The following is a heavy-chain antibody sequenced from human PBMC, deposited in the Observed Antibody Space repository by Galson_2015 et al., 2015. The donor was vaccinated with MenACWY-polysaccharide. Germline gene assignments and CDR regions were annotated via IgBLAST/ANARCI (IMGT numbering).Heavy chain of an antibody. Sequence: SVKVSCKASGYTFSSYDINWVRQATGQRLEWMGWMNPNSGNTVYAQKCPGRVTMTRNTSIRTAYTELSSLTSEDTAVYYCARGRRDTAVAAPAAVLLDYWGQGILVTVSS. J-gene: IGHJ4*02. D-gene: IGHD6-19*01. CDR2: MNPNSGNT. CDR1: GYTFSSYD. V-gene: IGHV1-8*01. CDR3: ARGRRDTAVAAPAAVLLDY.